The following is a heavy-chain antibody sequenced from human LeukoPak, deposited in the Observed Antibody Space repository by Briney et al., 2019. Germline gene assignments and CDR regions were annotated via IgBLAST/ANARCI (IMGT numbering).Heavy chain of an antibody. V-gene: IGHV4-59*08. Sequence: SETLSLTCTVSGGSINNYYWSWIRQPPGKGLEWLGYVYYTGTTNYNPSLKSRVTIPVDTSKNQFSLKLSSVTAADTAVYYCASSTAMADFDYWGQGTLVTVSS. CDR1: GGSINNYY. CDR2: VYYTGTT. J-gene: IGHJ4*02. CDR3: ASSTAMADFDY. D-gene: IGHD5-18*01.